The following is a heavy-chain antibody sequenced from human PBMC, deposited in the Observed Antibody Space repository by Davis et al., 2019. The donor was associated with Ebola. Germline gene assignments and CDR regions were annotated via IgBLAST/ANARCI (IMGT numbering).Heavy chain of an antibody. D-gene: IGHD6-19*01. V-gene: IGHV3-33*01. CDR1: GFTFSSYG. Sequence: GESLKISCAASGFTFSSYGMHWVRQAPGKGLEWVAVIWYDGSNKYYADSVKGRFTISRDNSKNTLYLQMNSLRAEDTAVYYCARARGSSGWYYFDYWAREPWSPSPQ. CDR3: ARARGSSGWYYFDY. J-gene: IGHJ4*02. CDR2: IWYDGSNK.